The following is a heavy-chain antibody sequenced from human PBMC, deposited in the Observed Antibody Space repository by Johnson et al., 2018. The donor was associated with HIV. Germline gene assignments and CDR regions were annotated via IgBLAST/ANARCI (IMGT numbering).Heavy chain of an antibody. CDR2: IASSDSPI. D-gene: IGHD1-26*01. CDR1: GFTFSDYY. Sequence: QVQLVESGGGLVKPGGSLRLSCAASGFTFSDYYMSWIRQAPGKGLEWVSYIASSDSPIYYADSVTGRFTISRDNAKNSLYLQMNSLRAEDTALYYWARASAATKGNAFDIWGQGTMVTVSS. V-gene: IGHV3-11*01. J-gene: IGHJ3*02. CDR3: ARASAATKGNAFDI.